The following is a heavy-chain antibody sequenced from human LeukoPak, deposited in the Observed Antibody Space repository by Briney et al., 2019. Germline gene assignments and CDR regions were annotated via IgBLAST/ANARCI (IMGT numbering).Heavy chain of an antibody. D-gene: IGHD1-26*01. Sequence: GGSLRLSCAASGFTVSSSYMYWVRQAPGKGLEWVSFFYRGDSTYYAESVRGRFTISRDNSKNTLYLLMNSLIPEDTAVYYCARERGSYGAFDIWGQGTMVTVSS. CDR2: FYRGDST. V-gene: IGHV3-53*01. J-gene: IGHJ3*02. CDR1: GFTVSSSY. CDR3: ARERGSYGAFDI.